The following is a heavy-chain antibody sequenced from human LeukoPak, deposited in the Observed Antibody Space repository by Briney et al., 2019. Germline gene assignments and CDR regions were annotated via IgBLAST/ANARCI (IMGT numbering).Heavy chain of an antibody. Sequence: TSVKVSCKPSGFTFTSSAVQWLRQSREQRLEWIGRIVVGSGNTNYSQKFQERVTITRDMSTSTAYMELSSLRSEDTAVYYCAADRAGSAYCGGDCYSYWGQGTLVTVSS. D-gene: IGHD2-21*02. CDR3: AADRAGSAYCGGDCYSY. V-gene: IGHV1-58*01. CDR1: GFTFTSSA. J-gene: IGHJ4*02. CDR2: IVVGSGNT.